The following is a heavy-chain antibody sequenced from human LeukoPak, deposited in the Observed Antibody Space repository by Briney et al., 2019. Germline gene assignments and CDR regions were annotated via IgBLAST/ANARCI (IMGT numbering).Heavy chain of an antibody. Sequence: PGGSLRLSCVASGFTFSSRDWMTWVRQAPGKGLEWVANIKQDGSEKYYVDSVKGRFTISRDNAKNSLYLQMNSLRAEDTAVYYCASGPTYYYDSSGYQGVDYWGQGTLVTVSS. J-gene: IGHJ4*02. V-gene: IGHV3-7*01. CDR3: ASGPTYYYDSSGYQGVDY. CDR1: GFTFSSRDW. D-gene: IGHD3-22*01. CDR2: IKQDGSEK.